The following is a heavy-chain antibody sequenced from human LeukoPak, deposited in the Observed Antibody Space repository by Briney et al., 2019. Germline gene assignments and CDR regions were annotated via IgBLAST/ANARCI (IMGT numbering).Heavy chain of an antibody. J-gene: IGHJ3*02. CDR2: INPDSGDT. CDR1: GYTFTGYY. V-gene: IGHV1-2*02. D-gene: IGHD4-23*01. CDR3: ARERIVVVTLSDAIDI. Sequence: ASVNVSCKTSGYTFTGYYVHWVRQAPGQGLEGMGWINPDSGDTKYAQKFQGRVTVTRDTSINTVYMELTSLTSDDTAVYYCARERIVVVTLSDAIDIWGQGTMVTVST.